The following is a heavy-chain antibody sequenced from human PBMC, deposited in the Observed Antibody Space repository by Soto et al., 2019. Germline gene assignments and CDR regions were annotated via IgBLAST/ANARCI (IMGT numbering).Heavy chain of an antibody. Sequence: ASVKVSCKASGGTFSSYTISWVRQAPGQGLEWMGRIIPILGIANYAQKFQGRVTITADKSTSTAYMELSSLRSEDTAVYYCAIPHRPLQIYGDYESGDGWFDPWGQGTLVTVSS. CDR3: AIPHRPLQIYGDYESGDGWFDP. J-gene: IGHJ5*02. CDR1: GGTFSSYT. D-gene: IGHD4-17*01. V-gene: IGHV1-69*02. CDR2: IIPILGIA.